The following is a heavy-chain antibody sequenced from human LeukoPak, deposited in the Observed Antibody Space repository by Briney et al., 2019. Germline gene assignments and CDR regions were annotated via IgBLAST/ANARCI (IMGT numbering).Heavy chain of an antibody. CDR1: GGSISSSSYY. D-gene: IGHD6-13*01. CDR2: IYYSGST. Sequence: PSETLSLTCTVSGGSISSSSYYWGWIRQPPGKGLEWIGSIYYSGSTYYNPSLKSRVTISVDTSKNQFSLKLSSVTAADTAVYYCARASSSSWYSDNWFDPWGQGTLVTVSS. CDR3: ARASSSSWYSDNWFDP. V-gene: IGHV4-39*07. J-gene: IGHJ5*02.